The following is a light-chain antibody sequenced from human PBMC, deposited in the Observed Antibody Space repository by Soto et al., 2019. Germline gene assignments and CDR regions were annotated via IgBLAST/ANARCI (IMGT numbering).Light chain of an antibody. CDR1: DLGNRY. V-gene: IGLV3-1*01. CDR3: QAWDDTTGVV. CDR2: LDT. J-gene: IGLJ2*01. Sequence: SYELTQPPSVSVSPGQTASITCSGGDLGNRYACWYQQKPGQSPVLVIYLDTKRPSGIPERFSGSNSGNTATLTISGTQAVDEADYYFQAWDDTTGVVVGGGTKFTVL.